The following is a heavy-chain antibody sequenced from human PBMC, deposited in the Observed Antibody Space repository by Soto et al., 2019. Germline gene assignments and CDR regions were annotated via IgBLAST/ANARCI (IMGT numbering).Heavy chain of an antibody. CDR3: AKGAVAGTPTSYYYYGMDV. CDR2: IIPIFGTV. CDR1: GGTFRTYA. V-gene: IGHV1-69*12. J-gene: IGHJ6*02. Sequence: QVQLLQSGAEVKKPGSSVRVSCEASGGTFRTYAISWVRQGPVQGLEWMGEIIPIFGTVNYAQKFQGRVTITADESTTTVYMDLRSLRSEDTAVYYCAKGAVAGTPTSYYYYGMDVWGQGTTVTVSS. D-gene: IGHD6-19*01.